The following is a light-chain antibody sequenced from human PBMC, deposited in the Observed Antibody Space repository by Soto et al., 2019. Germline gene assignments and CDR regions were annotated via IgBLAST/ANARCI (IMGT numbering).Light chain of an antibody. J-gene: IGKJ1*01. CDR2: DAS. V-gene: IGKV1-33*01. Sequence: DIQMTQSPSSLSACVGDRVTITCLASQSISSYLNWYQQKAGKAPKLLIYDASNLETGVPSRFSGSGSGTDFTFTISSLQPEDIATYYCQQYDNLPWTFGQGTKVDIK. CDR3: QQYDNLPWT. CDR1: QSISSY.